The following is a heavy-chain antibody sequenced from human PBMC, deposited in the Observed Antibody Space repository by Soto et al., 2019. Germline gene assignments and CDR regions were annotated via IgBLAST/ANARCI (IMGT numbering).Heavy chain of an antibody. CDR2: ISYDGSNK. CDR1: GFTFSSYA. D-gene: IGHD3-22*01. CDR3: ARDSSGYTQAFDY. V-gene: IGHV3-30-3*01. J-gene: IGHJ4*02. Sequence: PGGSLRLSCAASGFTFSSYAMHWVRQAPGKGLEWVAVISYDGSNKYYADSVKGRFTISRDNSKNTLYLQMNSLRAEDTAVYYCARDSSGYTQAFDYWGQGT.